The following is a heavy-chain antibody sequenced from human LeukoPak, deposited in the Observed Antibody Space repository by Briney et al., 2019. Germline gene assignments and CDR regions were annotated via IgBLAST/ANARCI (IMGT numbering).Heavy chain of an antibody. D-gene: IGHD5-24*01. CDR3: ARAPRSRYWYFDL. V-gene: IGHV3-21*01. Sequence: GSLTLSCAASEFTFSSYSMTWVRQAPGKGLQWVSSIGANSASIFYAESLKGRFTISRDNAKNSLYLQMNSLRVEDTAVYYCARAPRSRYWYFDLWGRGTLVTVSS. CDR2: IGANSASI. CDR1: EFTFSSYS. J-gene: IGHJ2*01.